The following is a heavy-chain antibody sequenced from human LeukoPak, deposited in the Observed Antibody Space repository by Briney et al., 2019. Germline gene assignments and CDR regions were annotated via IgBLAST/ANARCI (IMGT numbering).Heavy chain of an antibody. Sequence: PGGSLRLSCAASGFTFSSSSMNWVRQAPGKGLEWVSVIYSGGSTYYADSVKGRFTISRDNSKNTLYLQMNSLRAEDTAVYYCARESGSYYFDYWGQGTLVTVSS. V-gene: IGHV3-53*01. CDR2: IYSGGST. J-gene: IGHJ4*02. CDR1: GFTFSSSS. CDR3: ARESGSYYFDY. D-gene: IGHD1-26*01.